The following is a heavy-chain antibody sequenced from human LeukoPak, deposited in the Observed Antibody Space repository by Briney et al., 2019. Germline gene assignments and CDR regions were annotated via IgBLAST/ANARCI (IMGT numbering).Heavy chain of an antibody. CDR3: VREAGYCASVCLKSNWFDP. V-gene: IGHV3-23*01. CDR1: GFPFSNHA. CDR2: IINGNT. Sequence: GESLTLSCAASGFPFSNHAMSWVRQPPGKGLEWVSAIINGNTYYADSVRGRFTISRDDSKNMVYLQMNSLRVEDTARYYCVREAGYCASVCLKSNWFDPWGQGTLVTVSS. J-gene: IGHJ5*02. D-gene: IGHD2-21*02.